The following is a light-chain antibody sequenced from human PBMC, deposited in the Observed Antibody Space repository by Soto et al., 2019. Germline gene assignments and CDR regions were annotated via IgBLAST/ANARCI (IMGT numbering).Light chain of an antibody. J-gene: IGKJ1*01. CDR3: QQYNNLPRT. CDR2: GAS. Sequence: EIVMTQSPATLSVSPGERATLSCRASQSVSSNLAWYQQKPGQAPRLLIYGASTRATGIPARFSGSGSGTELTLTISSLQSEDFEVYYCQQYNNLPRTFGQGTKVEIK. CDR1: QSVSSN. V-gene: IGKV3-15*01.